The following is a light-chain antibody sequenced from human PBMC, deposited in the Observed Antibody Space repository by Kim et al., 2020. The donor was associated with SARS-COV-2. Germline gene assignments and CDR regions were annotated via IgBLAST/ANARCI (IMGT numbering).Light chain of an antibody. V-gene: IGKV4-1*01. Sequence: APLNSKSSHSVLYSSNNKNFLAWFQQKPGQPPKLLIHWASTRESGVPDRFSGSASGTDFTLTISSLQAEDVAVYYCQQYYSAPWTFGQGTKVDIK. CDR3: QQYYSAPWT. J-gene: IGKJ1*01. CDR1: HSVLYSSNNKNF. CDR2: WAS.